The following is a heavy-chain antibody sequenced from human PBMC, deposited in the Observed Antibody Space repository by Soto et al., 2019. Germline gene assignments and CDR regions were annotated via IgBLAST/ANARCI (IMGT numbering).Heavy chain of an antibody. CDR3: AHIVVAGLGYYFDY. Sequence: QITLKESGPMLVKPTQPLTLTCTFSGFSLSSTRMAVGWIRQPPGKALEWLALIYWDDDKRYSPFLKSRLTITKDTSKNQVVLTMSNMDPVDTARYYCAHIVVAGLGYYFDYWGQGTLVTVSS. V-gene: IGHV2-5*02. CDR1: GFSLSSTRMA. D-gene: IGHD6-19*01. J-gene: IGHJ4*02. CDR2: IYWDDDK.